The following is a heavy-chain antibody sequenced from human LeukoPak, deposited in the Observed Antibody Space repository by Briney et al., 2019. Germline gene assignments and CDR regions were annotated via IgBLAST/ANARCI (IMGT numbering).Heavy chain of an antibody. CDR2: ISAHNGNT. CDR3: ARDGYFDL. Sequence: GASVKVSCKASGYTFTTSGIAWVRQAPGQGLEWMGWISAHNGNTNYAQSLQGRVTMTTDTSTNTAYMELRSLRSDDTAVYYCARDGYFDLWGRGTLVTVSS. CDR1: GYTFTTSG. V-gene: IGHV1-18*01. J-gene: IGHJ2*01.